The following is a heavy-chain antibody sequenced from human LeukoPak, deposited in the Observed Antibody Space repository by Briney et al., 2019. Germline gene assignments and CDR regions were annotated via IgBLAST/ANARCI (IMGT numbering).Heavy chain of an antibody. CDR2: ISWNSGSI. V-gene: IGHV3-9*01. CDR1: GFTFDDYA. J-gene: IGHJ4*02. CDR3: AKDSSYSGSYYGYFDY. D-gene: IGHD1-26*01. Sequence: GGSLRLSCAASGFTFDDYAMHWVRQAPGKGLEWVSGISWNSGSIGYADSVKGRFTISRDNAKNSLYLQMNSLRAEDTALYYCAKDSSYSGSYYGYFDYWGQGTLVTVSS.